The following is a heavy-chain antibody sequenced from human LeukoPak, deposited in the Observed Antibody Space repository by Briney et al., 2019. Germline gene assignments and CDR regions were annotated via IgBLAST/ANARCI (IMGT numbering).Heavy chain of an antibody. CDR3: ARPHTLDRTTKYYFDY. CDR2: IYPGDSDT. D-gene: IGHD1-14*01. Sequence: GESLKISCKGSGYSFTRSWIGWVRQMPGKGLEWMGIIYPGDSDTRYSPSFQGQVTISADKSISTAYLQWSSLKASDSAIYYCARPHTLDRTTKYYFDYWGQGTLVTVSS. J-gene: IGHJ4*02. CDR1: GYSFTRSW. V-gene: IGHV5-51*01.